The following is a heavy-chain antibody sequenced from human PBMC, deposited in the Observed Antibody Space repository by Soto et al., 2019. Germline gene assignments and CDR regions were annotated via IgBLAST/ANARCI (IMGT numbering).Heavy chain of an antibody. V-gene: IGHV4-61*05. CDR2: IYYSGST. J-gene: IGHJ4*02. Sequence: SETLSLTCTVSGGSISSSSYYWSWIRQPPGKGLEWIGYIYYSGSTNYNPSLKSRVTISVDTSKNQFSLKLSSVTAADTAVYYCARLWGHYFDYWGQGTLVTVSS. D-gene: IGHD7-27*01. CDR3: ARLWGHYFDY. CDR1: GGSISSSSYY.